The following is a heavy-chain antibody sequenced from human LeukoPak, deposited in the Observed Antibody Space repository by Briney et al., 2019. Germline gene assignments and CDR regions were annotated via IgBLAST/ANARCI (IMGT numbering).Heavy chain of an antibody. J-gene: IGHJ4*02. D-gene: IGHD5-24*01. CDR1: GGSISSYY. CDR3: ARLGRWLAFDY. CDR2: IYTSGST. V-gene: IGHV4-4*09. Sequence: SETLSLTCTVSGGSISSYYWSWIRQPPGKGLEWIGYIYTSGSTNYNPSLKSRVTISVDTSKNQFSLKLSSVTAADTAVYYCARLGRWLAFDYWGQGTLVTVSS.